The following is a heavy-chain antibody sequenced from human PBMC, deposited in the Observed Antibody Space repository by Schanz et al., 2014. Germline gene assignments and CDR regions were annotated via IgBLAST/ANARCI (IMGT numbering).Heavy chain of an antibody. CDR1: GYTFTNFF. CDR2: INPIGGST. CDR3: ARTIAYGGSSGYFDY. J-gene: IGHJ4*02. V-gene: IGHV1-46*03. Sequence: QVHLVQSGAEVHKPGASLKISCKASGYTFTNFFLHWVRQAPGQGLEWMGIINPIGGSTTYAQKCRGAVTLTTDTSTDTAYLELTSLRSEDTAVYYCARTIAYGGSSGYFDYWGQGTLVTVSS. D-gene: IGHD4-17*01.